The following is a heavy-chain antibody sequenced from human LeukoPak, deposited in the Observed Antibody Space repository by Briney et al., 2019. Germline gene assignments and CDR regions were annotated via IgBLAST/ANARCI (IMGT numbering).Heavy chain of an antibody. V-gene: IGHV3-21*04. CDR1: GFTFSSYS. CDR3: AKYAPPTTVVTRFFDS. Sequence: GGSLRLSCAASGFTFSSYSMNWVRQAPGKGLEWVSSISSSSSYIYYADSVEGRFTISRDNSKNTLYLQMNSLRVEDTAIYYCAKYAPPTTVVTRFFDSWGQGTLVTVSS. D-gene: IGHD4-23*01. J-gene: IGHJ4*02. CDR2: ISSSSSYI.